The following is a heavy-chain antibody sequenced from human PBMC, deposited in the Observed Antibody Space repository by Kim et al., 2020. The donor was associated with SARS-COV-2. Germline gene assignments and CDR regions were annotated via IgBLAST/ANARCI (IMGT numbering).Heavy chain of an antibody. CDR2: IWYDGSNK. Sequence: GGSLRLSCAASGFTFSSYGMHWVRQAPGKGLEWVAVIWYDGSNKYYADSVKGRFTISRDNSKNTLYLQMNSLRAEDTAVYYCAKEYSNRWGYYYGMDVWGQGTTVTVSS. D-gene: IGHD4-4*01. J-gene: IGHJ6*02. CDR1: GFTFSSYG. CDR3: AKEYSNRWGYYYGMDV. V-gene: IGHV3-33*06.